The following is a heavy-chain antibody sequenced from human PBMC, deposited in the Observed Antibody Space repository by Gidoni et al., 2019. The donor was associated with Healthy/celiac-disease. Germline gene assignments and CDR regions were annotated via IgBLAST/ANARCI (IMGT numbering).Heavy chain of an antibody. CDR2: ISGSGGST. D-gene: IGHD3-3*01. J-gene: IGHJ4*02. CDR3: AKLNLDFGVDRIDY. V-gene: IGHV3-23*01. Sequence: EVQLLESGGGLVQPGGSLRLSCAASGLTFSSYAMSWVRQASGKGLEWVSAISGSGGSTYYADSVKGRFTISRDNSKNTLYLQMNSLRAEDTAVYYCAKLNLDFGVDRIDYWGQGTLVTVSS. CDR1: GLTFSSYA.